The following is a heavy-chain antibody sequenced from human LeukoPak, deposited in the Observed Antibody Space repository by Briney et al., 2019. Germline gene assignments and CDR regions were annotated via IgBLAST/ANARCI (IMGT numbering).Heavy chain of an antibody. CDR1: GGSFSGYY. Sequence: PSETLSLTCAVYGGSFSGYYWSWIRQPPGKGLEWIGEINHSGSTNYNPSLKSRVTISVDTSKNQFSLKLSSVTAADTAVYYCARSLLYGMDVWGQGTTVTVSS. CDR2: INHSGST. D-gene: IGHD1-26*01. CDR3: ARSLLYGMDV. J-gene: IGHJ6*02. V-gene: IGHV4-34*01.